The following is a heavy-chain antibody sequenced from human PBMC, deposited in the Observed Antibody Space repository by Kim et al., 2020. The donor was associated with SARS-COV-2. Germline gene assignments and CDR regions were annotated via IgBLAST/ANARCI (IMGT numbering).Heavy chain of an antibody. D-gene: IGHD4-4*01. J-gene: IGHJ4*02. CDR2: INPNSGGT. CDR3: ARGVVFGRGTVTMLHMGERDFDY. V-gene: IGHV1-2*02. Sequence: ASVKVSCKASGYTFTGYYMHWVRQAPGQGLEWMGWINPNSGGTNYAQKFQGRVTMTRDTSISTAYMELSRLRSDDTAVYYCARGVVFGRGTVTMLHMGERDFDYWGQGTLVTVSS. CDR1: GYTFTGYY.